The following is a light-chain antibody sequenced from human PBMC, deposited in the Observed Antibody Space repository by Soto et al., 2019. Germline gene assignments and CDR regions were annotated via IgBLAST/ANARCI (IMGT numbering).Light chain of an antibody. CDR3: SSFTSQSSLI. CDR2: EVR. J-gene: IGLJ2*01. CDR1: MRDVGAYNL. Sequence: QAVVTQPASVSGSPGQSITISCAGTMRDVGAYNLVSWYQQHPGRAPQLIIFEVRYRPSGISFRFSGSKSGNTASLTISGLQAEDEADYYCSSFTSQSSLIFGGGTKVTVL. V-gene: IGLV2-14*01.